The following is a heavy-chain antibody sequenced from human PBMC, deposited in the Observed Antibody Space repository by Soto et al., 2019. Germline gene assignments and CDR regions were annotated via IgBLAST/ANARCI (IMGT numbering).Heavy chain of an antibody. CDR2: IYSGGST. CDR1: GFTVRSNY. Sequence: RLSCAASGFTVRSNYMSWVRQAPGKGLEWVSVIYSGGSTYYADSVKGRFTISRDNSKNTLYLQMNSLRAEDTAVYYCARIIYDSSGYAALRGAFDIWGQRTMVTVSS. J-gene: IGHJ3*02. D-gene: IGHD3-22*01. V-gene: IGHV3-53*01. CDR3: ARIIYDSSGYAALRGAFDI.